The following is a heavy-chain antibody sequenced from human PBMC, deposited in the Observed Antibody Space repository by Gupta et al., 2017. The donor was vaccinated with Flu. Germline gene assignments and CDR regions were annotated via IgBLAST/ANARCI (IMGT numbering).Heavy chain of an antibody. CDR3: ARSRAGSGFRIDL. D-gene: IGHD3-10*01. CDR2: VGTASNP. Sequence: VRQDTCKSLKWVSAVGTASNPYYIDSVRGRFTISRDDAKNSFYLQMNDLRVGDTALYYCARSRAGSGFRIDLWGQGTQVTVSS. J-gene: IGHJ5*02. V-gene: IGHV3-13*05.